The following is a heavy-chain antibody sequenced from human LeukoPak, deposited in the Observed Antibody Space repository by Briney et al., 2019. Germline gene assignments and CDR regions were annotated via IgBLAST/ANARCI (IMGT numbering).Heavy chain of an antibody. D-gene: IGHD6-6*01. Sequence: GGSLRLSCAASGFTFSSYAMTWVRQAPGKGLEWVSTISGRGGNTYYANSVKGRFTISRDNSKNTLYLQMSSLRAEDTAVYYCAKGVSGSSPFDNWGQGTLVTVSS. V-gene: IGHV3-23*01. CDR2: ISGRGGNT. CDR1: GFTFSSYA. CDR3: AKGVSGSSPFDN. J-gene: IGHJ4*02.